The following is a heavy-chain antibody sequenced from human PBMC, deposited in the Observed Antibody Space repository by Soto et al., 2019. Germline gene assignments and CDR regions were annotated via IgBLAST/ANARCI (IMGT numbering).Heavy chain of an antibody. V-gene: IGHV1-8*01. CDR1: GYIFTSYD. Sequence: QVQLVQSGAEVKKPGASVKVSCKASGYIFTSYDINWVRQATGQGLEWVGWMNPNNGDTTYAQKFQGRVTMTSDTSISTAFMELSRLTSEDTAVYYCARTISRNRASGGYWGQGTLVTVSS. J-gene: IGHJ4*02. CDR2: MNPNNGDT. CDR3: ARTISRNRASGGY. D-gene: IGHD3-16*01.